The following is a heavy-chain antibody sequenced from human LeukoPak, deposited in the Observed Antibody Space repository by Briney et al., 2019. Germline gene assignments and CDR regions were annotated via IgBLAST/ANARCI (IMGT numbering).Heavy chain of an antibody. CDR3: ARDPGDYGDYASAFDI. D-gene: IGHD4-17*01. CDR2: INHNAEII. CDR1: GFTFSSYV. J-gene: IGHJ3*02. Sequence: GGSLRLACAASGFTFSSYVMSWVRQAPGKGLEWVSYINHNAEIIYYADSVKGRFTISRDNAKNSLYLQMNSLRAEDTAVYYCARDPGDYGDYASAFDIWGQGTMVTVSS. V-gene: IGHV3-48*03.